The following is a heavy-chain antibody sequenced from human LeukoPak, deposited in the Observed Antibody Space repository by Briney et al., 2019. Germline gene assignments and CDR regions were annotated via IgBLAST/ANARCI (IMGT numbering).Heavy chain of an antibody. J-gene: IGHJ2*01. V-gene: IGHV3-7*01. Sequence: DSVEGRFTISRDKAKNSLCLQMNSLRAEDTAVHYCASGGILYFDLWGRGTLVTVSS. CDR3: ASGGILYFDL. D-gene: IGHD3-16*01.